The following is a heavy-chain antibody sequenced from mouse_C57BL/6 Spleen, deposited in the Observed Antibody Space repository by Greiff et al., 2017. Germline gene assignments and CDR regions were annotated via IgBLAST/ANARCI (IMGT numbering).Heavy chain of an antibody. D-gene: IGHD2-4*01. V-gene: IGHV1-18*01. Sequence: EVQLQESGPELVKPGASVKIPCKASGYTFTDYNMDWVKQSHGKSLEWIGDINPNNGGTIYNQKFKGKATLTVDKSSSTAYMELRSLTSEDTAVYYCARSEGDYEGDYYAMDYWGQGTSVTVSS. J-gene: IGHJ4*01. CDR3: ARSEGDYEGDYYAMDY. CDR1: GYTFTDYN. CDR2: INPNNGGT.